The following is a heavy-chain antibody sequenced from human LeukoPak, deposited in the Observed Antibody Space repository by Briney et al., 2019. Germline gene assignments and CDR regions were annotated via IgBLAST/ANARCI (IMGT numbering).Heavy chain of an antibody. D-gene: IGHD1-26*01. CDR3: AGALPRIVLTDAIDI. V-gene: IGHV3-21*01. CDR1: GFTFSSYE. Sequence: GGSLRLSCAASGFTFSSYEMNWVRQAPGKGLEWVSSISSSSSYIYYADSVKGRFTISRDNAKNSLYLQVNSLRVEDTAVYYCAGALPRIVLTDAIDIWGRGTLVTVSS. J-gene: IGHJ3*02. CDR2: ISSSSSYI.